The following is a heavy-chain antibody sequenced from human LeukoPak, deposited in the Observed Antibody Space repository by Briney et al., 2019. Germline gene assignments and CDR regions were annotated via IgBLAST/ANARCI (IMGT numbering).Heavy chain of an antibody. CDR3: ARGVVAARFWFDP. J-gene: IGHJ5*02. D-gene: IGHD2-15*01. CDR2: IYYSGST. CDR1: GGSISSYY. V-gene: IGHV4-59*01. Sequence: SETLSLTCTVSGGSISSYYWSWIRQPPGKGLEWIGYIYYSGSTNYNPSLKSRVTISVDTSKNQFSVKLSSVTAADTAVYYCARGVVAARFWFDPWGQGTLVTVSS.